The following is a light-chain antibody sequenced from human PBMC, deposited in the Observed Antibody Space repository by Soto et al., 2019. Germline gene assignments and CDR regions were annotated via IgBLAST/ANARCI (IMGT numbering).Light chain of an antibody. J-gene: IGLJ1*01. Sequence: QLVLTQPASVSGSPGQSITISCTGTSSDVGGYNYVSWYQHHPGKAPKLMIYDVSNRPSGVSNRCSGSKSGNTASLTISGLQPEDEADYYCSSYTTSNTRQIVLGTGTKLTVL. CDR1: SSDVGGYNY. V-gene: IGLV2-14*03. CDR2: DVS. CDR3: SSYTTSNTRQIV.